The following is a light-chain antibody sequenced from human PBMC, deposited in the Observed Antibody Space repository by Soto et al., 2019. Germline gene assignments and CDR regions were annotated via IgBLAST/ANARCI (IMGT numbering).Light chain of an antibody. CDR3: SSYTSSRDVV. CDR2: DVS. V-gene: IGLV2-14*01. Sequence: QSALTQPASVPGSPVQSITISCTGTSSDVGGYNYVSWYQQHPCKAPKLMIYDVSNRPSGVSNRFSGSKAGNTASLTISGLQAEDEGDYYCSSYTSSRDVVFGGGTKLTVL. J-gene: IGLJ2*01. CDR1: SSDVGGYNY.